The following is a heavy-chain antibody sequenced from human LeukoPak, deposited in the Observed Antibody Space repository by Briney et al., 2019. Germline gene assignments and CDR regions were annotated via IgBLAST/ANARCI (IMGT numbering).Heavy chain of an antibody. Sequence: GGSLRLSCAASGFTVSSNYMSWVRQAPGKGLEWVSVIYSGGSTYYADSVKGRFTISRDNSKNTLYLQMNSLRAEDTAVYYCARENYDYVWGSYRYDYWGQGTLVTVSS. CDR3: ARENYDYVWGSYRYDY. V-gene: IGHV3-66*01. CDR1: GFTVSSNY. D-gene: IGHD3-16*02. CDR2: IYSGGST. J-gene: IGHJ4*02.